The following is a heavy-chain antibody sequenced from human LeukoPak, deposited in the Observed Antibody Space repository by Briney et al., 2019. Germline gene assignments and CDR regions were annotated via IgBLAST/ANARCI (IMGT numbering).Heavy chain of an antibody. J-gene: IGHJ3*02. D-gene: IGHD2-15*01. V-gene: IGHV4-61*08. CDR1: GGSVRSDDYY. CDR3: ARDQGGSFHRHAFDI. Sequence: SETLSLTCTVSGGSVRSDDYYWSWIRQPPGMGLEWIGHIYHTGSIVYNSFLESRITISLDMSNNQFSLKLTSVTAADTAVYYCARDQGGSFHRHAFDIWGQGTTVTVSS. CDR2: IYHTGSI.